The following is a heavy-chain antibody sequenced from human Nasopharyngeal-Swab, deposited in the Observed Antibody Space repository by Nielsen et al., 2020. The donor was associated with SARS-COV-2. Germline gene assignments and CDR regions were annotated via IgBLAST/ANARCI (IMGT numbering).Heavy chain of an antibody. CDR2: IFWDDDK. CDR3: ARVSSWSNFDY. CDR1: GFSLSTSGVG. Sequence: SGPTLVKPTQTFTLTCTFSGFSLSTSGVGVGWIRQPPGKALEWLTLIFWDDDKRYSPSLKSRLTITKDTSKNQVVLTMTNMDPVDTATYYCARVSSWSNFDYWGQGTLVTVSS. V-gene: IGHV2-5*02. D-gene: IGHD6-13*01. J-gene: IGHJ4*02.